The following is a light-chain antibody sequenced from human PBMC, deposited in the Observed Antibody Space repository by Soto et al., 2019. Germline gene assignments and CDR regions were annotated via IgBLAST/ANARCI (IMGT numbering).Light chain of an antibody. J-gene: IGLJ3*02. V-gene: IGLV2-11*01. CDR3: CSYAGRYTLV. CDR2: DVS. CDR1: RSDVGGYTY. Sequence: QSALTQPRSVSGSPGQSVTISCTGTRSDVGGYTYVSWYQQHPGKAPKLMIYDVSKRPSGVPDRVSGSKSGNTASLTISGLQAEDEADYYCCSYAGRYTLVFGVGTKLTVL.